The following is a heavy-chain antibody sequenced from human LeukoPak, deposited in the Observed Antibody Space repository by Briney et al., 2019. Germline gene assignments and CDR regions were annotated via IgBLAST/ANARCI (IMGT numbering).Heavy chain of an antibody. D-gene: IGHD3-9*01. J-gene: IGHJ3*02. Sequence: SETLSLTCAVYGGSFSGYYWSWIRQPPGKGLEWIGEINHSGSTNYNPSLKSRVTISVDTSKNQFSLKLSSVTAADTVVYYCARRPYDILTGPRMVDAFDIWGQGTMVTVSS. CDR3: ARRPYDILTGPRMVDAFDI. CDR2: INHSGST. V-gene: IGHV4-34*01. CDR1: GGSFSGYY.